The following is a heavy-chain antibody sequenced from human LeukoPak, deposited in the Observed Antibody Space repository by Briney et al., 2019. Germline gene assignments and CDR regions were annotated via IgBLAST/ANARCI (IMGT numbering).Heavy chain of an antibody. Sequence: ASVKVSCKASGYTFTGYYMHWVRQAPGQGLEWMGWISAYNGNTNYAQKLRGRVTMTTDTSTSTAYMELRSLRSDDTAVYYCALLVATTGFDYWGQGTLVTVSS. CDR1: GYTFTGYY. V-gene: IGHV1-18*04. CDR2: ISAYNGNT. D-gene: IGHD5-12*01. J-gene: IGHJ4*02. CDR3: ALLVATTGFDY.